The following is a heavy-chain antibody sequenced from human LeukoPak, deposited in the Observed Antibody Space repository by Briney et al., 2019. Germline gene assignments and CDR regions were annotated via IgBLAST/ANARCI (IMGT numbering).Heavy chain of an antibody. CDR1: AYTFTSCA. Sequence: GASVKVSCKSSAYTFTSCAMNWVRQPPAQGLEWMAWVNAYKGNTNYAQKLQGRVTMTTATSTSTAYMELRSLRSDDTAVYYCARYYDSSGYDHDYWGQGTLVTVSS. CDR3: ARYYDSSGYDHDY. V-gene: IGHV1-18*01. CDR2: VNAYKGNT. D-gene: IGHD3-22*01. J-gene: IGHJ4*02.